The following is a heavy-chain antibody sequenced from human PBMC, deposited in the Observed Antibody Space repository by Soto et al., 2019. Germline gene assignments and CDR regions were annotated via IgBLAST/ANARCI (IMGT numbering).Heavy chain of an antibody. V-gene: IGHV1-18*01. CDR3: ARGAVSIAARQDQVAFDF. D-gene: IGHD6-6*01. Sequence: QVQLVQSGAEVKKPGASVKVSCKTSGYTFTRSGINWVRQAPGQGIEWMGWISGNGYTNFARKFQGRVTMTTDTSTTAAYMELRSLRSDDTAVYYCARGAVSIAARQDQVAFDFWGQGTRVTVSS. J-gene: IGHJ3*01. CDR1: GYTFTRSG. CDR2: ISGNGYT.